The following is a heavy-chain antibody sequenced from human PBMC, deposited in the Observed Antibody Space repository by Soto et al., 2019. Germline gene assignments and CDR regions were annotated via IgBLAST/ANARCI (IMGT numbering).Heavy chain of an antibody. CDR3: ARDMSGGTYNYYYGMDV. D-gene: IGHD1-26*01. CDR1: GFSFSSYA. Sequence: GGSLRLSCAASGFSFSSYAMTWVRQAPGRGLQWVSAISGSGSPTYYADSVKGRFTISRDNSKNTLYLQMNSLRADDAAVYYCARDMSGGTYNYYYGMDVWGQGTTVTVSS. CDR2: ISGSGSPT. V-gene: IGHV3-23*01. J-gene: IGHJ6*02.